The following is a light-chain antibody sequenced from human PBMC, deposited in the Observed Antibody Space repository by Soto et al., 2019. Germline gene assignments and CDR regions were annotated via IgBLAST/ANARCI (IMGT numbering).Light chain of an antibody. CDR2: GAS. CDR3: HQRQRWPRT. V-gene: IGKV3-15*01. J-gene: IGKJ1*01. Sequence: IVMTQSASTLSVSAGERATLSCRARQSVSSNLAWYQQKTGQAPRLLIYGASTRATGIPARFSGSGSGRDVTLTISDVETAEFSVYYCHQRQRWPRTFGQGTKVDIK. CDR1: QSVSSN.